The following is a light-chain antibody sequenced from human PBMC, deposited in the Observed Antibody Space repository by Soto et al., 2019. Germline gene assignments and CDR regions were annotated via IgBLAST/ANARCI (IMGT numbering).Light chain of an antibody. CDR2: NYS. CDR1: SSNIGSNT. J-gene: IGLJ3*02. Sequence: QSVLTQPPSASGTPGQTVTISCSGSSSNIGSNTVNWYQQLPGTAPRLLIYNYSQRPSGVPDRFSGSKSGTSASLAISGLQSEDEADYYCAAWDDTVNGRVFGGGTKLTVL. CDR3: AAWDDTVNGRV. V-gene: IGLV1-44*01.